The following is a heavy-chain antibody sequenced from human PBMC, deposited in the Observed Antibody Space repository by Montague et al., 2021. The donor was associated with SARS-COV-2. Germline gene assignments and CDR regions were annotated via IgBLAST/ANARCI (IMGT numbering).Heavy chain of an antibody. Sequence: CAISGDSVSSHSATWNWIRQSPSRGLEWLGRTYYRSMWKSDYARSVKSRIATNPDTSKNQFSLQLSSVTPEDTALYYCVRGIEAAGSYDYWGQGTLVTVSS. CDR3: VRGIEAAGSYDY. CDR2: TYYRSMWKS. D-gene: IGHD6-13*01. J-gene: IGHJ4*02. CDR1: GDSVSSHSAT. V-gene: IGHV6-1*01.